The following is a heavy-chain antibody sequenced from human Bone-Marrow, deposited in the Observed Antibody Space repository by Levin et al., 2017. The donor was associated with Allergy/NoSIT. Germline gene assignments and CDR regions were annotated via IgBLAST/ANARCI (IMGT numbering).Heavy chain of an antibody. CDR3: ARIRFAEYPDY. V-gene: IGHV3-48*03. J-gene: IGHJ4*02. CDR1: GFTFSDHE. D-gene: IGHD3-10*01. Sequence: PGGSLRLSCAASGFTFSDHEMNWVRQAPGKGLELVSHISGSSANIYYADSVKGRFTISRDNAKNSLYLQMNSLRVEDTAVYYCARIRFAEYPDYWGQGTLVTVSS. CDR2: ISGSSANI.